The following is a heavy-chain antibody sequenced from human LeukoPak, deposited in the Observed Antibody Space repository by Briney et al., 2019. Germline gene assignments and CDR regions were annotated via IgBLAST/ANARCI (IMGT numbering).Heavy chain of an antibody. J-gene: IGHJ6*03. CDR1: GGSISSGSYY. CDR3: ARAKYSSGWLYMDV. CDR2: IYTSGST. Sequence: ASETLSLTCTVSGGSISSGSYYWSWIRQPAGKGLEWIGRIYTSGSTNYNPSLKSRVTMSVDTSKNQFSLKLSSVTAADTAVYYCARAKYSSGWLYMDVWGKGTTVTISS. V-gene: IGHV4-61*02. D-gene: IGHD6-19*01.